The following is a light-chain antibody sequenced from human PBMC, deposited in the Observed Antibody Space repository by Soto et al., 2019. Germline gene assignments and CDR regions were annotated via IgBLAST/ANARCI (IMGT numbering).Light chain of an antibody. J-gene: IGKJ4*01. CDR1: QSISNF. V-gene: IGKV1-39*01. Sequence: DVQLTQSPSSLSASVGDRVTITCRANQSISNFLNWYQMKHGEAPKLLIYAASNLQSGVPSRFSGSGSATDFALTISGLQPDDFATYYCQQTYRTPRLTFGGGSKV. CDR2: AAS. CDR3: QQTYRTPRLT.